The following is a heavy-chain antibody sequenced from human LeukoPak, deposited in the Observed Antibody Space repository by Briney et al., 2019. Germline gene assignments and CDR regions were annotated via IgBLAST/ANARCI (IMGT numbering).Heavy chain of an antibody. J-gene: IGHJ5*02. D-gene: IGHD3-10*01. Sequence: ASVKVSCKASGYTFTGYYMHWVRPAPGQGLEWMGWINPNSGGTNYAQKFQGRVTMTRDTSISTAYMELSRLRSDDTAVYYCARDFEITMVRGVIITARNRPNWFDPWGQGTLVTVSS. V-gene: IGHV1-2*02. CDR3: ARDFEITMVRGVIITARNRPNWFDP. CDR2: INPNSGGT. CDR1: GYTFTGYY.